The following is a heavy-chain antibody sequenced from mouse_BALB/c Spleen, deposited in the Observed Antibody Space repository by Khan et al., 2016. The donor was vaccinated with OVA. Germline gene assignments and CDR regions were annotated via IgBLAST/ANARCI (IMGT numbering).Heavy chain of an antibody. D-gene: IGHD2-10*02. CDR2: IDPSDSET. CDR3: ARDQYGNYFYAMDY. Sequence: QVQLQQPGAELVKPGAPVKLSCKASGYTFTSYWMNWVKQRPGRGLEWIGRIDPSDSETHYNQKFKDKATLTVDNSSSTAYIQLSSLTSEDSAVYYCARDQYGNYFYAMDYWGQGTSVTVSS. J-gene: IGHJ4*01. CDR1: GYTFTSYW. V-gene: IGHV1-69*02.